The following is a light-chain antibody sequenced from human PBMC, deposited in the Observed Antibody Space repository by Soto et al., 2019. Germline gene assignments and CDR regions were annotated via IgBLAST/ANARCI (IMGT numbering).Light chain of an antibody. J-gene: IGKJ5*01. CDR3: QQYNTCPPIT. Sequence: EIVMTHAPSTLSVSPGERATLSCRASQSVSSNLAWYQQKGGQAPRLLIYGASTRAAAIPARFSGSGSGTEFTLTISSLQSEDFAVYYCQQYNTCPPITFGQGTRLEIK. CDR2: GAS. CDR1: QSVSSN. V-gene: IGKV3-15*01.